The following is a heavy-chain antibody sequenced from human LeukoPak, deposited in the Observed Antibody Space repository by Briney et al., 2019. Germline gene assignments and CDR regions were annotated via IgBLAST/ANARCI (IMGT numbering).Heavy chain of an antibody. CDR3: ARQRYYDFWSGYSITDY. V-gene: IGHV4-39*01. J-gene: IGHJ4*02. D-gene: IGHD3-3*01. CDR2: IYYSGST. Sequence: SETLSLTCTVSGGSISSSSYYWGWIRQPPGKGLEWIGSIYYSGSTYYNPSLKSRVTISVDTSKNQFSLKLSSVTAADTAVYYCARQRYYDFWSGYSITDYWAREPWSPSPQ. CDR1: GGSISSSSYY.